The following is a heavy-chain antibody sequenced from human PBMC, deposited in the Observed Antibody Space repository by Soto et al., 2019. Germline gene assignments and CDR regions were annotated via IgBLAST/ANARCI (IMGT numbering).Heavy chain of an antibody. J-gene: IGHJ4*02. CDR2: IYSGGST. Sequence: EVQLVESGGGLVQPGGSLRLSCAASGFTVSSNYISWVRQAPGKGLEWVSVIYSGGSTYYADSVKGRFTISRHNSKNTLYLQMNSLSAEDTAVYYCARAVGYCSGGSCDGLDYWGQGTLVTVSS. D-gene: IGHD2-15*01. V-gene: IGHV3-53*04. CDR3: ARAVGYCSGGSCDGLDY. CDR1: GFTVSSNY.